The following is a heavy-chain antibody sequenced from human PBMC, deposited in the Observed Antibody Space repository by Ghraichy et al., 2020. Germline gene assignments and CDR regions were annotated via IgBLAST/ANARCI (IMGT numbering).Heavy chain of an antibody. CDR3: ADGGVYTSGWYPPWYSDL. D-gene: IGHD6-19*01. CDR2: ISSSSAII. CDR1: GFSFSSYC. J-gene: IGHJ2*01. V-gene: IGHV3-48*01. Sequence: GGSLRLSCAASGFSFSSYCMNWVRQAPGKGLEWVSYISSSSAIIYYADSVKGRFTISRDNAKNSLYLQMNSLRAEDTAIYFCADGGVYTSGWYPPWYSDLWCRGTLVTVSS.